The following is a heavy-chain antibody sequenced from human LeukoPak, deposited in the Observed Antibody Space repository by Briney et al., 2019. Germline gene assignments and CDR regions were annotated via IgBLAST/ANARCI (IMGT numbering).Heavy chain of an antibody. J-gene: IGHJ4*02. CDR3: TRDRSESYYVSDY. D-gene: IGHD1-26*01. Sequence: ASVTVSFKASGYTFTVYYMHWGRQAPGQGLEWMGWINPNSGGTNYAQKFQGRVTMTRDTSISTAYMELSRVRSDDTAVYYCTRDRSESYYVSDYWGQGTLVTVSS. CDR1: GYTFTVYY. V-gene: IGHV1-2*02. CDR2: INPNSGGT.